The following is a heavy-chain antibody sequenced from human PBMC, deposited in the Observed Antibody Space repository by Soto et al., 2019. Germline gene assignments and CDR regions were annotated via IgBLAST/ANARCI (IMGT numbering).Heavy chain of an antibody. Sequence: GASVKVSCKVSGYTLTDLSMTWVRQAPGKGLEWMGGFDPEDGETIYAQKFQGRVTMTEDTSTDTAYMELSSLRSEDTAVYYCARGFYDSSGYHHWGQGTLVTVSS. CDR1: GYTLTDLS. D-gene: IGHD3-22*01. J-gene: IGHJ4*02. CDR3: ARGFYDSSGYHH. CDR2: FDPEDGET. V-gene: IGHV1-24*01.